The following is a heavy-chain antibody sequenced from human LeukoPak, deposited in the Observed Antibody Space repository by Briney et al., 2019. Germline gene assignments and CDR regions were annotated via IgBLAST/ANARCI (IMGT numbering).Heavy chain of an antibody. D-gene: IGHD4-17*01. J-gene: IGHJ4*02. CDR1: GGSISSSNW. CDR2: INHSGST. V-gene: IGHV4-4*02. CDR3: ARRLVHYGDYASLFDY. Sequence: PSETLSLTCAVSGGSISSSNWWSWVRQPPGKGREWIGEINHSGSTNYNPSLKSRVTISVDKSKNQFSLKLSSVTAADTAVYYCARRLVHYGDYASLFDYWGQGTLVTVSS.